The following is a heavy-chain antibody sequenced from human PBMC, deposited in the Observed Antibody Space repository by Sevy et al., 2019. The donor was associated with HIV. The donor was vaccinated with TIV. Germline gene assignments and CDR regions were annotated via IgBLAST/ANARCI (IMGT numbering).Heavy chain of an antibody. D-gene: IGHD1-26*01. CDR1: GFTFRTYA. J-gene: IGHJ4*02. Sequence: GGSLRLSCAASGFTFRTYAFHWVGQAPGRGLEWIGLISSNGDNGLYATSVRGRFTISRDNSMNILYLQMTSLTPDDTAVYYCARGPEWELTSFLSHWGQGTLVTVSS. CDR2: ISSNGDNG. CDR3: ARGPEWELTSFLSH. V-gene: IGHV3-30-3*01.